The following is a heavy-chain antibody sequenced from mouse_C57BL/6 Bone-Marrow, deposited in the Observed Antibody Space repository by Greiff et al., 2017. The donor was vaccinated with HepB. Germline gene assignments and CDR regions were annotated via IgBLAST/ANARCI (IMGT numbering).Heavy chain of an antibody. CDR1: GFSLSTFGMG. V-gene: IGHV8-8*01. CDR3: ARMASTVVAGDWYFDV. J-gene: IGHJ1*03. D-gene: IGHD1-1*01. CDR2: IWWDDDK. Sequence: QVTLKVSGPGILQPSQTLSLTCSFSGFSLSTFGMGVGWIRQPSGKGLEWLAHIWWDDDKYYNPALKSRLTISKDTSKNQVFLKIANVDTADTATHYCARMASTVVAGDWYFDVWGTGTTVTVSS.